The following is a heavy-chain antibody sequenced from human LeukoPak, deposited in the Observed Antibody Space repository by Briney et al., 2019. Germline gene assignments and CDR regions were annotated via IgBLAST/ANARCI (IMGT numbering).Heavy chain of an antibody. CDR2: IYPGDSDH. CDR1: GYSFTSYW. D-gene: IGHD5-12*01. J-gene: IGHJ6*04. CDR3: ARQVWGATIRDYYGMDV. V-gene: IGHV5-51*01. Sequence: ESLKISCKGSGYSFTSYWIGWVRQMPGKGLEWMGIIYPGDSDHRYSPSFQGQVTISADKSISTAYLQWSSLKASDTAMYYCARQVWGATIRDYYGMDVWGKGTTVTVSS.